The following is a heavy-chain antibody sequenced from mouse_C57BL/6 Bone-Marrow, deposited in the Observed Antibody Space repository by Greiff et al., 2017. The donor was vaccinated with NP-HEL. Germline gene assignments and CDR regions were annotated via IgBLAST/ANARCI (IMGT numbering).Heavy chain of an antibody. CDR2: IYPGDGDT. CDR3: AKEGPITTVVDWYFDV. V-gene: IGHV1-82*01. J-gene: IGHJ1*03. Sequence: VMLVESGPELVKPGASVKISCKASGYAFSSSWMNWVQQRPGKGLEWIGRIYPGDGDTNYNGKFKGKATLTADKSSSTAYMPLSSLTSQDSAVSFLAKEGPITTVVDWYFDVWGTGTTVTVSS. D-gene: IGHD1-1*01. CDR1: GYAFSSSW.